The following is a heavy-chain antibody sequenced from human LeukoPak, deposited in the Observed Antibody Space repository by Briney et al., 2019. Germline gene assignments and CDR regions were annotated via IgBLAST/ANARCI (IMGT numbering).Heavy chain of an antibody. D-gene: IGHD4-23*01. Sequence: PGGSLRLSCAASGFTFSSYAMHWVRQAPGKGLEYVSAISSNGGSTYYANSVKGRFTISRDNSKNTLYLQMGSLRAEDMAVYYCARGTGGNNAGVDYWGQGTLVTVSS. CDR1: GFTFSSYA. CDR3: ARGTGGNNAGVDY. CDR2: ISSNGGST. J-gene: IGHJ4*02. V-gene: IGHV3-64*01.